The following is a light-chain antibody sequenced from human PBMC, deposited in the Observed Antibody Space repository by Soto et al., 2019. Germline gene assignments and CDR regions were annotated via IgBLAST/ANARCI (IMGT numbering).Light chain of an antibody. CDR2: EGS. J-gene: IGLJ1*01. CDR1: SSDVGNYNL. CDR3: CSYARGSTYV. Sequence: VLTQPASVSGSPGQSITISCTGTSSDVGNYNLVSWYQQHPGKAPKLMIYEGSKRPSGVSNRSSGSKSDNTASLTISGLQAEDEAHYYCCSYARGSTYVFGTGTKVTVL. V-gene: IGLV2-23*01.